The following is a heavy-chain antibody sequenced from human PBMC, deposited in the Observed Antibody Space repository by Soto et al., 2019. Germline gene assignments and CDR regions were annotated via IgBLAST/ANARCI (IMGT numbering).Heavy chain of an antibody. D-gene: IGHD6-13*01. Sequence: SETLSLTCTVSGGSISSSSYYWGWIRQPPGKGLEWIGSIYYSGSTYYNPSLKSRVTISVDTSKNQFSLKLSSVTAADTAVYYCARTMEMPWYSSSWYACDYWGQGTLVTVSS. V-gene: IGHV4-39*01. CDR3: ARTMEMPWYSSSWYACDY. CDR1: GGSISSSSYY. J-gene: IGHJ4*02. CDR2: IYYSGST.